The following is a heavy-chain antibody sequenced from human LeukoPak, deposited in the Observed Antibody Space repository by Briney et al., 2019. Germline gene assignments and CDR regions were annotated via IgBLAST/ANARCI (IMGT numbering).Heavy chain of an antibody. J-gene: IGHJ4*02. Sequence: GGSLRLSCAASGFTFSSHWMHWVRQAPGKWLVWVSRVNSVGREISYADAVKGRFTIARDTAKSTLYLQMNSLTAEDTAMYYCVRGHVPGSDRHWDYWGQGALVTVSS. CDR1: GFTFSSHW. V-gene: IGHV3-74*01. D-gene: IGHD3-10*02. CDR3: VRGHVPGSDRHWDY. CDR2: VNSVGREI.